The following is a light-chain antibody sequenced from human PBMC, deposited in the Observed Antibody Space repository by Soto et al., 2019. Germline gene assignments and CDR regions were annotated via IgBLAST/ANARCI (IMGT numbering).Light chain of an antibody. CDR1: SDDIGTYNY. J-gene: IGLJ3*02. Sequence: QSALTQPPSASGSPGQTVTISCTGTSDDIGTYNYVSWYQQHAGNVPKLIIFEVDKRPSGVPNRFSGSKSGNTASLTISGLRAEDEADYYCSSFVHKNNLMFGGGTKVTVL. CDR3: SSFVHKNNLM. CDR2: EVD. V-gene: IGLV2-8*01.